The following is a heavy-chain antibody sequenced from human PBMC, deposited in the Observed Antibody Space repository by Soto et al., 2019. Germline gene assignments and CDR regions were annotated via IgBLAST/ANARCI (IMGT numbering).Heavy chain of an antibody. CDR3: ARGSTIAVRPTDY. CDR2: ISWNSGTI. Sequence: DVQLVESGGGLVQPGWSLRLSCAASGFTFDDYAMHWVRQPPGKGLEWVSFISWNSGTIDYADSVKGRFTISRDNAKNSLYLQMNSLRPEDTALYYCARGSTIAVRPTDYWGQGTLVTVSS. D-gene: IGHD6-6*01. V-gene: IGHV3-9*01. J-gene: IGHJ4*02. CDR1: GFTFDDYA.